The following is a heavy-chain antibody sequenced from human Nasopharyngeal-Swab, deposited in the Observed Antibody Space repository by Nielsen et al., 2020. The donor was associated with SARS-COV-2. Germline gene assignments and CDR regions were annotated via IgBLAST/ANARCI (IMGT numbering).Heavy chain of an antibody. CDR1: GGSFSGYY. V-gene: IGHV4-34*01. Sequence: SETLSLTFAVYGGSFSGYYWSWIRQPPGKGLEWIGEINHSGSTNYNPSLKSRVTISVDTSKNQFSLKLSSVTAADTAVYYCARVSSGWRSHWFDPWGQGTLVTVSS. D-gene: IGHD6-19*01. J-gene: IGHJ5*02. CDR3: ARVSSGWRSHWFDP. CDR2: INHSGST.